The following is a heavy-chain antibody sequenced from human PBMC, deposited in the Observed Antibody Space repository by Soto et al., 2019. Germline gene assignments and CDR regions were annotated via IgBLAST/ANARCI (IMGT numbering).Heavy chain of an antibody. V-gene: IGHV5-10-1*01. J-gene: IGHJ6*02. CDR1: GYSFTSYW. CDR3: ARPPPDTVTTRTTSYYYSYGMEV. CDR2: IDPSASCT. Sequence: GESLKISCKGSGYSFTSYWISCVRQMPGKGLEWMGRIDPSASCTNYSPSFQGHVTISADKSISTSYLQWSSLKASDTGMYYCARPPPDTVTTRTTSYYYSYGMEVWGQGTTVTVSS. D-gene: IGHD4-4*01.